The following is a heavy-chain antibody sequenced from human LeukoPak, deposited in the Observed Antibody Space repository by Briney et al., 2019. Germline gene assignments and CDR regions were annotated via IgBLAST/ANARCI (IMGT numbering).Heavy chain of an antibody. D-gene: IGHD2-2*01. CDR1: GFTVSSNY. CDR2: IYSGDST. CDR3: ARVVCITNCYAAD. Sequence: GGSLRLSCAASGFTVSSNYMSWVRQAPGKGLEWVSVIYSGDSTYYADSVKGRFTISRDNSKNTLYLQMNSLRAEDTAVYYCARVVCITNCYAADWGQGTLVTVSS. V-gene: IGHV3-66*01. J-gene: IGHJ4*02.